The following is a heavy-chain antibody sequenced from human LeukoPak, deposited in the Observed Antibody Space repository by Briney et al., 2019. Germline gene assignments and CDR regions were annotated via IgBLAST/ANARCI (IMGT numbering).Heavy chain of an antibody. V-gene: IGHV4-34*01. CDR3: ASVYYESSGYYMPEY. Sequence: SETLSLTCAVYGGSFSGYYWSWIRQPPGKGLEWIGEINHSGSTNYTPSLKSRVTISVDTSKNQFSLKLSSVTAADTAVYYCASVYYESSGYYMPEYWGQGTLVIVSP. CDR1: GGSFSGYY. CDR2: INHSGST. D-gene: IGHD3-22*01. J-gene: IGHJ4*02.